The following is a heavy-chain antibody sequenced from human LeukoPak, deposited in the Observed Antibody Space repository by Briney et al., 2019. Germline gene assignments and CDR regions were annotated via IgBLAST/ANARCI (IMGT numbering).Heavy chain of an antibody. V-gene: IGHV3-48*01. CDR3: ARTPWGAFDAFDI. D-gene: IGHD1-26*01. CDR2: ISSSSSTI. Sequence: GGSLRLSCAASGFTFSSYWMTWVRQAPGKGLEWVSYISSSSSTIYYADSVKGRFTISRDNAKNSLYLQMNSLRAEDTAVYYCARTPWGAFDAFDIWGQGTMVTVSS. J-gene: IGHJ3*02. CDR1: GFTFSSYW.